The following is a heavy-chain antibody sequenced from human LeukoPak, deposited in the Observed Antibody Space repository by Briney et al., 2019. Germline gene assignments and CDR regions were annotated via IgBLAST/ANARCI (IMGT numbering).Heavy chain of an antibody. CDR2: ISWDGSVT. Sequence: GGSLRLSCAASGFTFDDYAMHWVRQVPGKGLEWVSLISWDGSVTNYADSVKGRFTISRDNSKNSLYLQMSSLRAEDTAFYYCAKDRRSAVSTYFDSWGQGTLVTVSS. D-gene: IGHD5/OR15-5a*01. J-gene: IGHJ4*02. CDR3: AKDRRSAVSTYFDS. V-gene: IGHV3-43D*03. CDR1: GFTFDDYA.